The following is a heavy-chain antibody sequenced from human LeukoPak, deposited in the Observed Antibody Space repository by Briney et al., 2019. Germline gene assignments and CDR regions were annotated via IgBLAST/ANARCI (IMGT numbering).Heavy chain of an antibody. CDR2: IYYSGST. CDR3: ARVDILSGPSGHDY. D-gene: IGHD5-12*01. Sequence: SETLSLTCTVSGGSISSGGYYWSWIRQHPGKGLEWIGYIYYSGSTYYNPSLKSRVTISVDTSKNQFSLKLSSVTAADTAVYYCARVDILSGPSGHDYWGQGTLVTVSS. J-gene: IGHJ4*02. V-gene: IGHV4-31*03. CDR1: GGSISSGGYY.